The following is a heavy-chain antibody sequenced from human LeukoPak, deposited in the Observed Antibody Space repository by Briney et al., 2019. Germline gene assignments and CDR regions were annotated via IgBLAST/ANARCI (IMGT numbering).Heavy chain of an antibody. Sequence: ASVKVSCKASGYTFTSYYMHWVRQAPGQGLEWMGIINPSGGSTSYAQKFQGRVTMTRDMSTSTVYMELSSLRSEDTAVYYCARAARGYSGYDSSDIAPSFYYYYYMDVWGKGTTVTVSS. CDR3: ARAARGYSGYDSSDIAPSFYYYYYMDV. J-gene: IGHJ6*03. CDR1: GYTFTSYY. CDR2: INPSGGST. D-gene: IGHD5-12*01. V-gene: IGHV1-46*01.